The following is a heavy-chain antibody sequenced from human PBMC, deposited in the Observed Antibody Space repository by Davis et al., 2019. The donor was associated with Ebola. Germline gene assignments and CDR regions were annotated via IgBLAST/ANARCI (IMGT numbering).Heavy chain of an antibody. J-gene: IGHJ6*01. CDR3: ILLQEHL. V-gene: IGHV1-69*13. Sequence: SVKVSCKASGGTFDSFAISWVRQAPGQGLEWMGGIIPVFATPTYAQMFQGRVTLTADESTTTVHMELSSLHQGPIGLPPGILLQEHLWG. CDR1: GGTFDSFA. CDR2: IIPVFATP.